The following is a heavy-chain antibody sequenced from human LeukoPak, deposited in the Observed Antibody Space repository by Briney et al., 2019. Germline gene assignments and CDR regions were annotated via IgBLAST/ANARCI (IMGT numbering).Heavy chain of an antibody. CDR3: AKDPGVVPAHYFDY. J-gene: IGHJ4*02. CDR1: GFTFSSEA. CDR2: TGSTGVST. V-gene: IGHV3-23*01. Sequence: GGSLRLSCAASGFTFSSEAMTWVRQAPGKGLEWVSGTGSTGVSTFYADSVKGRFTVSRDNSKNTLSLQMNSLRAEDTAVYYCAKDPGVVPAHYFDYWGQGTLVTVSS. D-gene: IGHD2-2*01.